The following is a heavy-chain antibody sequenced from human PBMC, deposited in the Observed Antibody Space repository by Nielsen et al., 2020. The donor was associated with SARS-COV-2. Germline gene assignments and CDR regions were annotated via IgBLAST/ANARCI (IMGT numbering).Heavy chain of an antibody. CDR2: INHSGST. J-gene: IGHJ5*02. CDR1: GGSFSGYY. CDR3: ARGEEIVVVPAAGGWFDP. V-gene: IGHV4-34*01. Sequence: GSLRLSCAVYGGSFSGYYWSWIRQPPGKGLEWIGEINHSGSTNYNPSLKSRVTISVDTSKNQFSLKLSSVTAADTAVYYCARGEEIVVVPAAGGWFDPWGQGTLVTVSS. D-gene: IGHD2-2*01.